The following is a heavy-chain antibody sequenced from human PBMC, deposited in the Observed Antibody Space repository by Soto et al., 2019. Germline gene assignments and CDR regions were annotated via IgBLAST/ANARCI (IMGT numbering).Heavy chain of an antibody. J-gene: IGHJ4*02. CDR3: ARYDFGTFDY. Sequence: SETLSLTCAVSGDSISSSFWWSWVRQPPGKGLEWIGEIYHTESTVYNPSLKSRVTISVDKSKNQFSLNLDSVTAADTAVYYCARYDFGTFDYWGRGILVTVSS. CDR1: GDSISSSFW. CDR2: IYHTEST. D-gene: IGHD4-17*01. V-gene: IGHV4-4*02.